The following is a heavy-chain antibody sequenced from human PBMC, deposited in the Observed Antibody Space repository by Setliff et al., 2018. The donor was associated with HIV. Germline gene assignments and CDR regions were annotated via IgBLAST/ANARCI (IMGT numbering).Heavy chain of an antibody. V-gene: IGHV4-39*01. J-gene: IGHJ4*02. Sequence: SETLSLTCTVSGGSITSTTYYWGWIRQPPGKGLEWIGTIHYTGSTYYNPSLKSRVTISVDTSKNQFSLKLSSVIAADTAAYYCARHAAGPDGPFDYWGQGTLVTVSS. CDR2: IHYTGST. CDR3: ARHAAGPDGPFDY. CDR1: GGSITSTTYY.